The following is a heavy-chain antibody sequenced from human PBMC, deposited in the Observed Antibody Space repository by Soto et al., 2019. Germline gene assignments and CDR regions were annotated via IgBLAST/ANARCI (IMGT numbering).Heavy chain of an antibody. J-gene: IGHJ4*02. D-gene: IGHD4-17*01. Sequence: SETLSLTCTVSGGSVSSGSYYWSWIRQPPGKGLEWIGYIYYSGSTNYNPSLKSRVTISVDTSKNQFSLKLSSVTAADTAVYYCARLRDYQDQSFDYWGQGTLVTVSS. CDR1: GGSVSSGSYY. CDR2: IYYSGST. V-gene: IGHV4-61*01. CDR3: ARLRDYQDQSFDY.